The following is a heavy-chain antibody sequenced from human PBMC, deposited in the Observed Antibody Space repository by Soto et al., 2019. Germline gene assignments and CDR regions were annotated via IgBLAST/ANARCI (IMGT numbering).Heavy chain of an antibody. D-gene: IGHD1-1*01. Sequence: ASVKVSCKASGYSFSTHSMHWVRQAPGQGLEWMGWINGGNGNTKYSQKFRDRVTITRDASASTGYMELSSLRSEDTAVYYCARGKGMEENYYYYGMDVWGQGTTVTVSS. J-gene: IGHJ6*02. CDR3: ARGKGMEENYYYYGMDV. V-gene: IGHV1-3*01. CDR1: GYSFSTHS. CDR2: INGGNGNT.